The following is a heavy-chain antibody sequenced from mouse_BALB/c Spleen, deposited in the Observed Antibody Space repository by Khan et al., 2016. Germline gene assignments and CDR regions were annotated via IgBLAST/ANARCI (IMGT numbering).Heavy chain of an antibody. J-gene: IGHJ2*01. D-gene: IGHD1-1*02. CDR1: GFTFSSHA. V-gene: IGHV5-6-5*01. Sequence: EVELVESGGGLVKPGGSLKLSCTASGFTFSSHAMSWVRQTPEKRLEWVASISSGGTTFYPDSLKGRFTISRDNARNILYLQMTSLRSEDTAMYXCVRGVIMVGDYFDYWGQGTTLTVSS. CDR3: VRGVIMVGDYFDY. CDR2: ISSGGTT.